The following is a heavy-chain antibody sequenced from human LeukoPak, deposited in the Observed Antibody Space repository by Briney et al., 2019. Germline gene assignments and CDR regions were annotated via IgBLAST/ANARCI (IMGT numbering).Heavy chain of an antibody. CDR3: AREYSSSKSFDY. J-gene: IGHJ4*02. CDR2: IQQDGSEK. CDR1: GFTFSSYW. D-gene: IGHD6-6*01. V-gene: IGHV3-7*01. Sequence: GGSLRLSCAASGFTFSSYWMSWVRPVPGKGLEWVANIQQDGSEKYYVDSVKGRFTISRDNAQNSPYLQMNSLRAEDTAVYYCAREYSSSKSFDYWGQGTLVTVSS.